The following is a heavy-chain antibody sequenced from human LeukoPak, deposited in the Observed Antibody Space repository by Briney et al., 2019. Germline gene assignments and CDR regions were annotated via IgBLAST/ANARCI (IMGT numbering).Heavy chain of an antibody. D-gene: IGHD3-22*01. V-gene: IGHV3-30*04. CDR2: ISYDGSNK. Sequence: GGSLRLSCAASGFTFSSYAMHWVRQAPGKGLEWVAVISYDGSNKYYADSVKGRFTISRDNSKNTLYLQMNSLRAEDTAVYYCARSWAETSSGYYYSDYWGQGALVTVSS. CDR1: GFTFSSYA. J-gene: IGHJ4*02. CDR3: ARSWAETSSGYYYSDY.